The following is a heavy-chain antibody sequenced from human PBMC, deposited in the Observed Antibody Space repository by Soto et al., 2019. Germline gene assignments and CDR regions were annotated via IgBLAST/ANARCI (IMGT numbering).Heavy chain of an antibody. V-gene: IGHV1-2*04. D-gene: IGHD2-21*02. Sequence: QVQLVQSGVEVKNPGASAKVSCKASGYTFSAYYMHWVRQAPGQGLEWMGYIHPGSGGANYAQKFQGWVTMTSDTSISTVYMEVTRLKSDDTAVYYCTRRDSSWAFDIWGQGTSLTVSS. J-gene: IGHJ3*02. CDR3: TRRDSSWAFDI. CDR1: GYTFSAYY. CDR2: IHPGSGGA.